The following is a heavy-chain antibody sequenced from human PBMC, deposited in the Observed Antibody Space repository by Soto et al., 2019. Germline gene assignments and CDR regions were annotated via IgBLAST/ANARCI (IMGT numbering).Heavy chain of an antibody. J-gene: IGHJ3*02. CDR3: AREAAVAASSGAFDI. CDR2: ISYDGSNK. CDR1: GFTFSSYA. Sequence: GGSLRLSCAASGFTFSSYAMHWVRQAPGKGLEWVAVISYDGSNKYYADSVKGRFTISRDNSKNTLYLQMNSLRAEDTAVYYCAREAAVAASSGAFDIWGQGTMVTVSS. D-gene: IGHD6-19*01. V-gene: IGHV3-30-3*01.